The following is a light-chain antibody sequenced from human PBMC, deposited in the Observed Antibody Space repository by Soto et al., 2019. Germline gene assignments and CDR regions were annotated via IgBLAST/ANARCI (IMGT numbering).Light chain of an antibody. J-gene: IGKJ5*01. CDR2: GAS. CDR1: QSVSSN. CDR3: QQDTAWPLIP. Sequence: IVMKQSAAALSVYQGERATLSCRASQSVSSNLAWYQQKPGQAPRLLIYGASTRATGIPARFSGSGSGTEFTLTISSLQSEDFAVYYCQQDTAWPLIPFGQGTRLEIK. V-gene: IGKV3-15*01.